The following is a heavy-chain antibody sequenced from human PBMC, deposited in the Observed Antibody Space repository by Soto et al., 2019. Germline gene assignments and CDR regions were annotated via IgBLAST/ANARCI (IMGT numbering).Heavy chain of an antibody. J-gene: IGHJ4*02. CDR2: IIPILGIA. V-gene: IGHV1-69*02. CDR1: GGTFSSYT. D-gene: IGHD3-22*01. CDR3: ATTYYDSSGYYAGLFDY. Sequence: QVQLVQSGAEVKKPGSSVKVSCKASGGTFSSYTISWVRQAPGQGLEWMGRIIPILGIANYAQKFQGRVTITADKSPSPAYMELSSLRSEDTAVYYCATTYYDSSGYYAGLFDYWGQGTLVTVSS.